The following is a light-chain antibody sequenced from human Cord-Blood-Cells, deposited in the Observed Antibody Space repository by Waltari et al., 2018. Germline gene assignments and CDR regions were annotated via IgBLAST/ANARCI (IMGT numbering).Light chain of an antibody. Sequence: EIVLTQSPGTLSLSPGQRATLSCRASPSVSSSYLAWYQQKPGKAPRLLIYGASSRATGIPDRFSGSGSGTDFTLTISRLEPEDFAVYYCQQYSSSPPFTFGPGTKVDIK. CDR3: QQYSSSPPFT. V-gene: IGKV3-20*01. CDR2: GAS. J-gene: IGKJ3*01. CDR1: PSVSSSY.